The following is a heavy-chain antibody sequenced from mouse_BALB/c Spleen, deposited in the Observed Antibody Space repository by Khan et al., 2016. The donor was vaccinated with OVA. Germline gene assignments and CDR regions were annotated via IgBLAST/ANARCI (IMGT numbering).Heavy chain of an antibody. D-gene: IGHD1-3*01. CDR2: IWAGGST. CDR1: GFSLTSYG. V-gene: IGHV2-9*02. CDR3: ARLADI. Sequence: QVQLQQSGPGLVAPSQSLSITCTVSGFSLTSYGVHWVRQPPGKGLEWLGVIWAGGSTNYNSALMSRLSISKDNSKRQAFFNMNSLPTDYTSMYYCARLADIWGQGTTLTVSA. J-gene: IGHJ2*01.